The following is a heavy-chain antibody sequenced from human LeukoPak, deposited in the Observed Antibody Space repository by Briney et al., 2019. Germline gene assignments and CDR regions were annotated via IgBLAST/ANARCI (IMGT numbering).Heavy chain of an antibody. Sequence: PSETLSLTCNVSGGSISGYHWSWIRQPPGKGLEWLGYIYYSGSSNYNPSLKSRVTMSADTSKNQFSLKLSSVTAADTAVYYCARSGGPGIAAAGANWFDPWGQGTLVTVSS. CDR3: ARSGGPGIAAAGANWFDP. CDR1: GGSISGYH. V-gene: IGHV4-59*01. D-gene: IGHD6-13*01. J-gene: IGHJ5*02. CDR2: IYYSGSS.